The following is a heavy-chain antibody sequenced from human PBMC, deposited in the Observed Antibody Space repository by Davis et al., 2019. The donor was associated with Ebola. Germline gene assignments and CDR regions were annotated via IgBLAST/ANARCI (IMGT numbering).Heavy chain of an antibody. Sequence: ASVKVSCKASGYTFTSYGISWVRQAPGQGLEWMGWISAYNGNTNYAQKLQGRVTMTTDTSTRTAYMELRSLRSEDTAVYYCARDGMGDYVLDYWGQGTLVTVSS. V-gene: IGHV1-18*01. J-gene: IGHJ4*02. CDR3: ARDGMGDYVLDY. CDR1: GYTFTSYG. CDR2: ISAYNGNT. D-gene: IGHD4-17*01.